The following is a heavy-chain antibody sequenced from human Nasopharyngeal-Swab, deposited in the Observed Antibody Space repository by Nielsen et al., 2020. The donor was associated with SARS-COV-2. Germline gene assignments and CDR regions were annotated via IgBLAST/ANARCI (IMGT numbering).Heavy chain of an antibody. CDR1: GFTFSSYG. V-gene: IGHV3-33*01. CDR2: IWYDGSNK. D-gene: IGHD1-26*01. J-gene: IGHJ4*02. Sequence: GESLKISFAASGFTFSSYGMHWVRQAPGKGLEWVAVIWYDGSNKDYADSVKGRFTISRDTSKNTLYLQMNSLRAEDTAVYYCARDGMVGATTGLDYWGQGTLVTVSS. CDR3: ARDGMVGATTGLDY.